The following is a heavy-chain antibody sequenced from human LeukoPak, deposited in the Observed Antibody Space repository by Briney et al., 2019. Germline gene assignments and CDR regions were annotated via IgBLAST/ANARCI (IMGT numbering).Heavy chain of an antibody. D-gene: IGHD3-3*01. CDR1: GFTFSSYS. CDR3: AREFTIFGVVPPPFVDY. J-gene: IGHJ4*02. Sequence: GGSLRLSCAASGFTFSSYSMNWVRQAPGKGLEWVSSISSSSSYIYYADSVKGRFTISRDNAKNSLYLQMNSLRAEDTAVNYCAREFTIFGVVPPPFVDYWGQGTLVTVSS. CDR2: ISSSSSYI. V-gene: IGHV3-21*01.